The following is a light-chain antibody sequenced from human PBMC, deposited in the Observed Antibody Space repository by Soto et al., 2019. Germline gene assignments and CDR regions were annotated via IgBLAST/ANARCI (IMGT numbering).Light chain of an antibody. CDR1: QSLSHSYGKTH. V-gene: IGKV2D-29*01. CDR2: EVS. Sequence: DIVLTQTPLSLSVTPGQPASISCQSSQSLSHSYGKTHLNWYLQTPGQAPQLLMYEVSNRYSGVPYRFSGSGSGTDFTLNISRVEAEDVGVYYCIQSLNLPVTFGGGTKVEIK. J-gene: IGKJ4*01. CDR3: IQSLNLPVT.